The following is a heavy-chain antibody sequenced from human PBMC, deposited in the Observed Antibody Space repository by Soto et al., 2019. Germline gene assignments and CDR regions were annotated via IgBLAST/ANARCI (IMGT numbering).Heavy chain of an antibody. Sequence: GASVKVSCKASGYIFTTHAMHWVRQAPGQRLEWVGWINAGNGITKYSRKFQGRLTITRDTSASTAYMELSSLRSEDTAVYYCARSAPGSDTDYWGQGTLVTVSS. CDR3: ARSAPGSDTDY. V-gene: IGHV1-3*01. D-gene: IGHD3-9*01. CDR1: GYIFTTHA. J-gene: IGHJ4*02. CDR2: INAGNGIT.